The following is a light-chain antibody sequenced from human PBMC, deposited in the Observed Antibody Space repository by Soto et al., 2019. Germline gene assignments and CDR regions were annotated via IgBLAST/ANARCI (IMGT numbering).Light chain of an antibody. CDR1: QSVSSN. CDR3: QQYNNWPPWK. CDR2: GAS. Sequence: EIVMTQSPATLSVSPGERATLSCRASQSVSSNLAWYQQTPGQAPRLLIYGASTRATGIPARFSGSGSGTEFTLTISSLQSEDFAVYSCQQYNNWPPWKFXQGTKVDIK. J-gene: IGKJ1*01. V-gene: IGKV3-15*01.